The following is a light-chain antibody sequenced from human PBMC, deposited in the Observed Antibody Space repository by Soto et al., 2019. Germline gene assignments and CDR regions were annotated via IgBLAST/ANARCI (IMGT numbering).Light chain of an antibody. CDR2: SAS. J-gene: IGKJ4*01. V-gene: IGKV1-12*01. CDR1: EAISSW. CDR3: QQARSFPLT. Sequence: DIKMTQSPSSVSASVGDRVTITCRASEAISSWLAWYQQKPGRAPKLLIYSASSLQNGAPSRFTGSGSGKDFTRTITSLQPDDTAIYYCQQARSFPLTFGGGTKVEIK.